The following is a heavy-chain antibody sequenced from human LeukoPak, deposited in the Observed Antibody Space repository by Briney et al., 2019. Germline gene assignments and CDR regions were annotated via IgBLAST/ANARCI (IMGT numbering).Heavy chain of an antibody. V-gene: IGHV4-39*07. D-gene: IGHD3-22*01. CDR3: ARAFYYYGDY. J-gene: IGHJ4*02. Sequence: ASETLSLTCAVSGGSISSSSYYWAWVRQPPGKGLEWIGEINHSGSTNYNPSLKSRVTISVDTSKNQFSLKLSSVTAADTAVYYCARAFYYYGDYWGQGTLVTVSS. CDR2: INHSGST. CDR1: GGSISSSSYY.